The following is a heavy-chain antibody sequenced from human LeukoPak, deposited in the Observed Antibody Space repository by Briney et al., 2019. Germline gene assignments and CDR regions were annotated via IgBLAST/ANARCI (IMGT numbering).Heavy chain of an antibody. D-gene: IGHD4-17*01. Sequence: GGSLRLSCAAPGFTFDDYGMSWVRQAPGKGLEWVSGINWNGGSTGYADSVKGRFTISRDNAKKSLYLQMNSLRAEDTAVYYCARVTTVTRYFDYWGQGTLVTVSS. CDR2: INWNGGST. CDR3: ARVTTVTRYFDY. V-gene: IGHV3-20*04. CDR1: GFTFDDYG. J-gene: IGHJ4*02.